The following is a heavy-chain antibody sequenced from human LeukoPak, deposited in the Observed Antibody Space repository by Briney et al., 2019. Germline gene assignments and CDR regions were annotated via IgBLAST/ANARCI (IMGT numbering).Heavy chain of an antibody. D-gene: IGHD3/OR15-3a*01. Sequence: GGSLRLSCAASGFTFSSYEMNWVRQAPGKGLEWVSYISSSGSTIYYADSVKGRFTISRDNAKNSLYLQMNSLRAEDTAVYYCARDFRAATLGPVDYWGQGTLVTVSS. CDR3: ARDFRAATLGPVDY. V-gene: IGHV3-48*03. CDR2: ISSSGSTI. CDR1: GFTFSSYE. J-gene: IGHJ4*02.